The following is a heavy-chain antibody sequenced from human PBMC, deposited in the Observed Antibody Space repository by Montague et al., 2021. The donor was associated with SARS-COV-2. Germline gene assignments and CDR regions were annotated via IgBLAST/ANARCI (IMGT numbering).Heavy chain of an antibody. D-gene: IGHD2-2*01. CDR2: IYHSGST. Sequence: SETLSLTCTVSGGSISSSNYYWDWIRQPPGKGLEWIGSIYHSGSTYYNPSLKSRVTISVDTSKNQFSLKLSSVTAADTAVYYCARSQDCSTTSCHFDYWGQGTLVTVSS. CDR1: GGSISSSNYY. CDR3: ARSQDCSTTSCHFDY. V-gene: IGHV4-39*07. J-gene: IGHJ4*02.